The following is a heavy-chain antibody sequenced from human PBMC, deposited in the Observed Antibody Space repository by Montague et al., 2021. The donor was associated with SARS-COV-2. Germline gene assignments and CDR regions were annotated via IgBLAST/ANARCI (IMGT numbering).Heavy chain of an antibody. Sequence: SVKVSCKASGYTFTSYDINWVRQAAGQGLEWMEWMNPNSGNTGYAQKLQGRVTMTRDTSMNTAYMELSSLRSEDTAVYYCARASLVRGVIITRVRYSYYMDVWGKGTAVTVS. J-gene: IGHJ6*03. CDR2: MNPNSGNT. CDR1: GYTFTSYD. D-gene: IGHD3-10*01. V-gene: IGHV1-8*01. CDR3: ARASLVRGVIITRVRYSYYMDV.